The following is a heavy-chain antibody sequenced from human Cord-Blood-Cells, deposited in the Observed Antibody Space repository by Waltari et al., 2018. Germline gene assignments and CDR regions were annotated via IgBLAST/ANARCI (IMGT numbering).Heavy chain of an antibody. Sequence: QVQLVQSGAEVKKPGSSVKVSCKAAGGTFSSYATRWVRQAPGQGLEWMGWIMHIFGTANYAQKFQGRVTITADESTSTAYMELSSLRSEDTAVYYCAREGEVMASFDYWGQGTLVTVSS. V-gene: IGHV1-69*01. CDR1: GGTFSSYA. CDR2: IMHIFGTA. CDR3: AREGEVMASFDY. D-gene: IGHD3-16*01. J-gene: IGHJ4*02.